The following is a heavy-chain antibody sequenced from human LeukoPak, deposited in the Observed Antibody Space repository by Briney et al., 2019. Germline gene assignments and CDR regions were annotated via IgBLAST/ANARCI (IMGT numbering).Heavy chain of an antibody. CDR1: GGSISSSSYY. J-gene: IGHJ6*03. Sequence: PSETLSLTCTVSGGSISSSSYYWGWIRQPPGKGLEWIGSIYYSGSTYYNPSLKSRVTISVDTSKNQFSLKLSSVTAADTAVYYCARGAAAGYSSYYYYYMDVWGKGTTVTVSS. D-gene: IGHD6-13*01. CDR3: ARGAAAGYSSYYYYYMDV. CDR2: IYYSGST. V-gene: IGHV4-39*07.